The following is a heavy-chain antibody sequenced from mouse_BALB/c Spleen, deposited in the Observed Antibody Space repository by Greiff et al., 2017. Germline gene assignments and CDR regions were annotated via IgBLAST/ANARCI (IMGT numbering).Heavy chain of an antibody. CDR3: ARSTSYYGNHY. V-gene: IGHV1-9*01. Sequence: QVQLQQSGAELMKPGASVKISCKATGYTFSSYWIEWVKQRPGHGLEWIGEILPGSGSTNYNEKFKGKATFTADTSSNTAYMQLSSLTSEDSAVYYCARSTSYYGNHYWGQGTTLTVSS. J-gene: IGHJ2*01. CDR2: ILPGSGST. D-gene: IGHD2-10*01. CDR1: GYTFSSYW.